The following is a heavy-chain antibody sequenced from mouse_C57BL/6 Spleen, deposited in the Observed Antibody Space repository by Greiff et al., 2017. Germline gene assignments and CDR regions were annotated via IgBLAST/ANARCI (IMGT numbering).Heavy chain of an antibody. CDR1: GFTFSDYG. D-gene: IGHD2-2*01. J-gene: IGHJ3*01. V-gene: IGHV5-17*01. CDR3: AREEGYTWFAY. Sequence: EVKLVESGGGLVKPGGSLKLSCAASGFTFSDYGMHWVRQAPEKGLEWVAYISSGSSTIYYADTVKGRFTISRDNAKNTLFLQMTSLRSEDTAMYYCAREEGYTWFAYWGQGTLVTVSA. CDR2: ISSGSSTI.